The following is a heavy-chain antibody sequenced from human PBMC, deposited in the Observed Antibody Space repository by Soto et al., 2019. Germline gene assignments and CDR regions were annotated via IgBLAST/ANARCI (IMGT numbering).Heavy chain of an antibody. CDR2: ISYDGSNK. Sequence: QVQLVESGGGVVQPGRSLRLSCAASGFTFSSYGMHWVRQAPGKGLEWVAVISYDGSNKYYADSVKGRFTISGDNSKNTLYLQMNSLRAEDTAVYYCAKGEDWSGYDLGMDVWGQGTTVTVSS. V-gene: IGHV3-30*18. CDR3: AKGEDWSGYDLGMDV. J-gene: IGHJ6*02. CDR1: GFTFSSYG. D-gene: IGHD3-3*01.